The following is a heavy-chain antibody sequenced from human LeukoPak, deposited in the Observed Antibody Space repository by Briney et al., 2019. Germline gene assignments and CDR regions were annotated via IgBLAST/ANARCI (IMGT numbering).Heavy chain of an antibody. J-gene: IGHJ4*02. CDR1: GYRFISYW. CDR2: TYPGDSDT. V-gene: IGHV5-51*01. D-gene: IGHD3-10*01. CDR3: ARRRLDYGSWFFDY. Sequence: GESLKISCKGSGYRFISYWIGWVRQMPGKGLEWMGITYPGDSDTRYSPSFQGQVTISADTSISTAYLQWSSLKASDTAMYYCARRRLDYGSWFFDYWGQGTLVTVSS.